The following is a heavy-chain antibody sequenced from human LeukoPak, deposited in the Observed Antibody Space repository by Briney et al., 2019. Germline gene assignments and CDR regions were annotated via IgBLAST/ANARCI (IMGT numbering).Heavy chain of an antibody. CDR2: ITGSDDAT. V-gene: IGHV3-23*01. Sequence: PGGSLRLSCAASGFTFSCAAMTWVRQAPGKGLEWVSTITGSDDATYYADSVKGRFTISRDFSRNTVGLQMNSLRTEDTAIYYCAKGPQLYSGYHPDYWGQGTLVTVSS. D-gene: IGHD5-12*01. CDR3: AKGPQLYSGYHPDY. J-gene: IGHJ4*02. CDR1: GFTFSCAA.